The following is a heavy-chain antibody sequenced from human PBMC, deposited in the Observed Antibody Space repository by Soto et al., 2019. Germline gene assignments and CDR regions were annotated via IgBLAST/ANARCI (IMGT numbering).Heavy chain of an antibody. Sequence: GGSLRLSCAASGFTVSSNYMSWVRQAPGKGLEWVSVIYSGGSTYYADSVKGRFTISRDNSKNTLYLQMNSLRAEDTAVYYCAREGTYSSSSYWYFDLWGRGTLVTVSS. CDR1: GFTVSSNY. CDR3: AREGTYSSSSYWYFDL. J-gene: IGHJ2*01. V-gene: IGHV3-53*01. D-gene: IGHD6-6*01. CDR2: IYSGGST.